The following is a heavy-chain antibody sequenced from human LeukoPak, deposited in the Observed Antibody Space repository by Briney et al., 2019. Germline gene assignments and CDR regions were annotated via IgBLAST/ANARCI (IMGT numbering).Heavy chain of an antibody. Sequence: SETLSLTCAVYGGSFSGYYWSWIRQPPGKGLEWIGEINHSGSTNYNPSLKSRVTISVDTSKNQFSLKLSSVTAADTAVYYCAREARTSRKAFDYWGQGTLVTVSP. V-gene: IGHV4-34*01. D-gene: IGHD2-2*01. CDR3: AREARTSRKAFDY. J-gene: IGHJ4*02. CDR1: GGSFSGYY. CDR2: INHSGST.